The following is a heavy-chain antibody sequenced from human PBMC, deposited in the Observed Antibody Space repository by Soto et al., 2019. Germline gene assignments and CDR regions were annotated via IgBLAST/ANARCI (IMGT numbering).Heavy chain of an antibody. CDR3: ARREQQLII. Sequence: GESLKISCAASGFTVSSNYMSWVRQAPGKGLEWVSVIYSGGSTYYADSVKGRFTISRDNSKNTLYLQMNSLRAEDTAVYYCARREQQLIIWGQGTLVTVSS. J-gene: IGHJ4*02. CDR2: IYSGGST. V-gene: IGHV3-66*01. CDR1: GFTVSSNY. D-gene: IGHD6-13*01.